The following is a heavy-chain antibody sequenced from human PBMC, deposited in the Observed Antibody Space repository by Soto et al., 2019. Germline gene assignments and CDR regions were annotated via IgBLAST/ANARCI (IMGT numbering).Heavy chain of an antibody. J-gene: IGHJ5*02. CDR3: ARSPPRVERNNYAGGWFDP. D-gene: IGHD4-4*01. CDR1: GYTFTSYD. Sequence: QEQLVQSGAEVKKPGASVKVSCKASGYTFTSYDINWVRQATGQGLEWMGWMNPNSGNTGYPQKFQGRVTMTRNTSISTAYMALSSLRFEDTAVYYCARSPPRVERNNYAGGWFDPWGQGTLVTVSS. CDR2: MNPNSGNT. V-gene: IGHV1-8*01.